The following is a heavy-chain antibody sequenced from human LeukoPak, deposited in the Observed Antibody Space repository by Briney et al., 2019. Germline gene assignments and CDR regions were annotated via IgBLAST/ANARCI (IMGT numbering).Heavy chain of an antibody. J-gene: IGHJ4*02. CDR2: ISSSSSYT. V-gene: IGHV3-21*01. D-gene: IGHD2/OR15-2a*01. Sequence: GGSLRLSCAASGFTFSSYSMNWVRQAPGKGLEWVSSISSSSSYTYYADSVKGRFTISRDNAKNSLYLQMNSLRAEDTAVYYCASDDFYHVPTGGQGTLVTVSS. CDR3: ASDDFYHVPT. CDR1: GFTFSSYS.